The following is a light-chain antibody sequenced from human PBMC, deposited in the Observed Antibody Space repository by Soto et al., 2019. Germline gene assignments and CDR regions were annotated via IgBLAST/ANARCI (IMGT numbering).Light chain of an antibody. CDR3: QQYNKWLPLT. CDR2: GAS. J-gene: IGKJ4*01. Sequence: ETVMTQSPATLSVSPGDTATLSCRASHSVSSNLAWYQQKPGQAPRILIYGASTRATGIPARFSGSGSGTEFTLTISSLQSEDFAVYYCQQYNKWLPLTFGGGTKVEIK. V-gene: IGKV3-15*01. CDR1: HSVSSN.